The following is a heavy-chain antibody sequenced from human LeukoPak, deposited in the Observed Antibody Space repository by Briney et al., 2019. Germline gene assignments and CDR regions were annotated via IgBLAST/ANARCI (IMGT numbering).Heavy chain of an antibody. J-gene: IGHJ3*02. CDR2: INPNSGGT. D-gene: IGHD3-9*01. V-gene: IGHV1-2*02. CDR1: GYTFTGYY. CDR3: ARFTPTYYDILTGYQKKADAFDI. Sequence: ASVKVSCKASGYTFTGYYMHWVRQAPGQGLEWMGWINPNSGGTNYAQKFQGRVTMTRDTSISTAYMELSRMRSDDTAVYYCARFTPTYYDILTGYQKKADAFDIWGQGTMVTVSS.